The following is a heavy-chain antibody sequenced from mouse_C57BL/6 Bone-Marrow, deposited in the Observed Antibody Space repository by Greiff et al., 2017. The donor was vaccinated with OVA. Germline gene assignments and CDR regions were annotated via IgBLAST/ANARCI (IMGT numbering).Heavy chain of an antibody. CDR2: IDPSDSYT. V-gene: IGHV1-50*01. D-gene: IGHD2-1*01. Sequence: QVQLQQPGAELVKPWASVKLSCKASGCTFTSYWVQWVKQRPGQGLEWIGEIDPSDSYTNYNQKFKGKATLTVDTSSSTAYMQLSSLTSEDSAVYYCARGRDYGNYLLYWYFDVWGTGTTVTVSS. CDR1: GCTFTSYW. CDR3: ARGRDYGNYLLYWYFDV. J-gene: IGHJ1*03.